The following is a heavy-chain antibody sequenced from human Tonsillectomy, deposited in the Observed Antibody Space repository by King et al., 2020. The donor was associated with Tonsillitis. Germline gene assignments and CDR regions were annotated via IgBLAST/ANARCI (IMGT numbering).Heavy chain of an antibody. CDR2: ISWDGDRT. D-gene: IGHD4-23*01. CDR3: VKDAGDKGDS. V-gene: IGHV3-43*01. Sequence: VQLVESGGVVVQPGGSLRLSCAASGFTFDDYPMHWVRQAPGKGLHWVSLISWDGDRTFYADSVKGRFTISRDNNKNSLYLQMNTLRTEDTAFYYCVKDAGDKGDSWGQGTLVTVSS. J-gene: IGHJ5*01. CDR1: GFTFDDYP.